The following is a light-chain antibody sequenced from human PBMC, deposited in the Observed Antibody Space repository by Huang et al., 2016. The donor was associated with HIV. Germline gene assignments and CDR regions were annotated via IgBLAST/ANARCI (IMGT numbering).Light chain of an antibody. CDR2: CAS. V-gene: IGKV4-1*01. Sequence: DIVMTQSPDSLAVSLGERATINCKSSLQVGSSFAWYQQKPGQSPNLLIYCASTRSFGGPDRVIGIGSGTDFTLTISILQAVDVAVYYCQQHYSSPWTFGQGTKVEIK. CDR1: LQVGSS. J-gene: IGKJ1*01. CDR3: QQHYSSPWT.